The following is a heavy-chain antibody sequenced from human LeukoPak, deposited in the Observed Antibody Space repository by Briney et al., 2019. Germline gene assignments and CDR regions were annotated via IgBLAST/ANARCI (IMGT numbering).Heavy chain of an antibody. Sequence: PSETLSLTCAVYGGSFSGYYWSWIRQPPGKGLEWIGEINHSGSTNYNPSLKSRVTISVDTSKNQFSLKLSSVTAADTAVYYCARNSDYCSSTSCYALWGQGTLVTVSS. CDR1: GGSFSGYY. V-gene: IGHV4-34*01. CDR3: ARNSDYCSSTSCYAL. D-gene: IGHD2-2*01. CDR2: INHSGST. J-gene: IGHJ4*02.